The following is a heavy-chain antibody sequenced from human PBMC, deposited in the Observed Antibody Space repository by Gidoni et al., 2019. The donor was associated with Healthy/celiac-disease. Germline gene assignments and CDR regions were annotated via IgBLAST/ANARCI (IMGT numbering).Heavy chain of an antibody. V-gene: IGHV3-73*02. Sequence: EVQLVESGGGLVQPGGSLKLSCAASGFPFCGSAMHWVRQASGKGLEWVGRIRSKANSYATAYAASVKGRFTISRDDSKNTAYLQMNSLKTEDTAVYYCTRHGEMATITALDPHYYGMDVWGQGTTVTVSS. CDR2: IRSKANSYAT. J-gene: IGHJ6*02. CDR3: TRHGEMATITALDPHYYGMDV. CDR1: GFPFCGSA. D-gene: IGHD5-12*01.